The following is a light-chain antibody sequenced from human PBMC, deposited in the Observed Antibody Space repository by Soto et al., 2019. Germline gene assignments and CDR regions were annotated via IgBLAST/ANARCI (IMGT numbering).Light chain of an antibody. V-gene: IGKV1-5*01. CDR1: QSISSW. Sequence: DIQMTQSPSTLSASVGDRVTIPCRASQSISSWLAWYQQKPGKAPKLLIYDASSLESGVPSRFSGSGSGTEFTLTISSLQPDDFATYYCQQYNSYSPLTFGQGTKVDI. CDR2: DAS. CDR3: QQYNSYSPLT. J-gene: IGKJ1*01.